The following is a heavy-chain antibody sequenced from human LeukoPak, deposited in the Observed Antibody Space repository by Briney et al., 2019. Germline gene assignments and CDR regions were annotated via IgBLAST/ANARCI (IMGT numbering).Heavy chain of an antibody. CDR2: IYAGVSDT. Sequence: GESLKISCKGSGYSFTSYWIAWVRQMPGKGLEWMAIIYAGVSDTRYSPSFQGQVTISVDKSINTAYLQWSSLKASDTAIYYCARRSSASNTFDMWGQGTMVTVSS. D-gene: IGHD6-6*01. J-gene: IGHJ3*02. CDR1: GYSFTSYW. CDR3: ARRSSASNTFDM. V-gene: IGHV5-51*01.